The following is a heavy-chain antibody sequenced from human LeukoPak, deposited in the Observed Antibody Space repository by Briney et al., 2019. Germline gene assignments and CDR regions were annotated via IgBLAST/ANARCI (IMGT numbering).Heavy chain of an antibody. Sequence: GGSLRLSCAASGFPFSDHEMNWVRQAPGRGLEWVSYISSSGSDKYYPDSVKGRFAISRDNAKDSLYLQMNSLRAEDTAVYYCARRTSGTFAIWGQGTKVTVSS. CDR3: ARRTSGTFAI. CDR2: ISSSGSDK. V-gene: IGHV3-48*03. J-gene: IGHJ3*02. CDR1: GFPFSDHE.